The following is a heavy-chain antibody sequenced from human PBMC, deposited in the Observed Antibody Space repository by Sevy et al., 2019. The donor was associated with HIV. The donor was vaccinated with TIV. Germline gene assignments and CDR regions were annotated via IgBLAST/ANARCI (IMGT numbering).Heavy chain of an antibody. CDR1: GYTLSQLS. J-gene: IGHJ4*02. CDR2: FEPEDDET. Sequence: ASVKVSCKVSGYTLSQLSMHWVRQAPGKGLEWMGSFEPEDDETIYAQKFQGRVTMTEDRSTDTAYMELSSLRSEDTAVYYCATTKDYYDSTGSPFDYSGQGTLVTVSS. D-gene: IGHD3-22*01. CDR3: ATTKDYYDSTGSPFDY. V-gene: IGHV1-24*01.